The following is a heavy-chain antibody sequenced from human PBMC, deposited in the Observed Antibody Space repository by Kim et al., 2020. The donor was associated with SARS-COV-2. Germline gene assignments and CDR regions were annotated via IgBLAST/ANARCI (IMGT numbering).Heavy chain of an antibody. CDR3: ARSEYQLLSGDRFDY. Sequence: GASLKISCKGSGYSFTSYWIGWVRQMPGKGLEWMGIIYPGDSDTRYSPSFQGQVTISADKSISTAYLQWSSLKASDTAMYYCARSEYQLLSGDRFDYWGQGTLVTVSS. V-gene: IGHV5-51*01. CDR1: GYSFTSYW. CDR2: IYPGDSDT. D-gene: IGHD2-2*01. J-gene: IGHJ4*02.